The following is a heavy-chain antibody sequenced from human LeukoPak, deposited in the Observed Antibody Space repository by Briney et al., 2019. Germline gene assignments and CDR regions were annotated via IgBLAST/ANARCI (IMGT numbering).Heavy chain of an antibody. CDR2: SNPGGT. V-gene: IGHV1-2*02. Sequence: ASVKVSCKASGYTFTSYAMNWVRQAPGQGLEWMGWSNPGGTNYAQKFQGRVTMTRDSSVSTAYMELSSLRSDDTAVYYCARGVVAATFYYYMDVWGKGTTVTVSS. J-gene: IGHJ6*03. CDR1: GYTFTSYA. CDR3: ARGVVAATFYYYMDV. D-gene: IGHD2-15*01.